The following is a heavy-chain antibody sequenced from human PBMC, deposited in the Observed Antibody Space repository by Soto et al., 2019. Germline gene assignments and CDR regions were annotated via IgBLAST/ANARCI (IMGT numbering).Heavy chain of an antibody. V-gene: IGHV5-10-1*01. CDR1: GYSFTNYW. CDR2: IDPDDSYT. CDR3: ARLPPPTYCSGSTCSGY. Sequence: GGSLKICCNGSGYSFTNYWINWVRQMPWKGRGWMGRIDPDDSYTNYSPSFQGHVTISVDKSISTAYLQWSSLQASDTAIYYCARLPPPTYCSGSTCSGYWGQGTLVTVSS. J-gene: IGHJ4*02. D-gene: IGHD2-15*01.